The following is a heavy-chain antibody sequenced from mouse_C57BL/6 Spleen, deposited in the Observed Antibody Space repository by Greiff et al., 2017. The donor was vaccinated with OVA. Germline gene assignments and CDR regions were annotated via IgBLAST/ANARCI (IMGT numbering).Heavy chain of an antibody. CDR1: GFTFSSYA. CDR3: AREEGNGAMDY. V-gene: IGHV5-4*01. Sequence: EVKLMESGGGLVKPGGSLKLSCAASGFTFSSYAMSWVRQTPEKRLEWVATISDGGSYTYYPDNVKGRFTISRDNAKNNLYLQMSHLKSEDTAMYYCAREEGNGAMDYWGQGTSVTVSS. J-gene: IGHJ4*01. D-gene: IGHD2-1*01. CDR2: ISDGGSYT.